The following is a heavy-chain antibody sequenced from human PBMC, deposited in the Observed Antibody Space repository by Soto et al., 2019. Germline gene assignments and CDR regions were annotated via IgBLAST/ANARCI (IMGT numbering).Heavy chain of an antibody. CDR1: GGSFSGYS. CDR3: ARDKITGLFDY. Sequence: QVQLQQWGAGLLKPSETLSLTCAVYGGSFSGYSWTWIRQPPGTGLEWIGEINHSGSTNYNPSLNTRVTISVDTSKNQFSLTLTSVTAADTAVYYCARDKITGLFDYWGQGTLVTVSS. J-gene: IGHJ4*02. CDR2: INHSGST. V-gene: IGHV4-34*01. D-gene: IGHD2-8*02.